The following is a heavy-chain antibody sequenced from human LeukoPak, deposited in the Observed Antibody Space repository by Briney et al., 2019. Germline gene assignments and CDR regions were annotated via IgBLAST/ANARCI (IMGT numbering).Heavy chain of an antibody. D-gene: IGHD3-10*01. CDR1: GYSISSGYY. J-gene: IGHJ4*02. Sequence: PSETLSLTCTVSGYSISSGYYWGWIRQPPGKGLEWIGSIYHSGSTYYNPSLKSRVTISVDTSKNQFSLKLSSVTAADTAVYYCARTTLWFGEFAFDYWGQGTLVTVSS. V-gene: IGHV4-38-2*02. CDR3: ARTTLWFGEFAFDY. CDR2: IYHSGST.